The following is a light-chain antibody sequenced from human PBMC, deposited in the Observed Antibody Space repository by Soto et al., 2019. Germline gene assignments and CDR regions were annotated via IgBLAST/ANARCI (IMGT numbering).Light chain of an antibody. CDR1: QSVSSN. V-gene: IGKV3-15*01. Sequence: EIVMTQSPATLSVSPGERATLSCRASQSVSSNLAWYQQKPGQAPRLLIYGAFTRATGIPARFSGSGSGTEFTLTISSLQSEDFAIYYCQQYKNWPPLTFGGGIKVEIK. J-gene: IGKJ4*01. CDR2: GAF. CDR3: QQYKNWPPLT.